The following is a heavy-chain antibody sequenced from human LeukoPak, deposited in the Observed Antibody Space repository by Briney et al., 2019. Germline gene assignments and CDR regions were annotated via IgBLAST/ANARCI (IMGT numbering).Heavy chain of an antibody. CDR3: ARTDYDFWSGNTGGAFDI. CDR2: IIPIFGTA. Sequence: SVKVSCKASGGTFSSYAISWVRQAPGQGLEWMGRIIPIFGTANYAQKFQGRVTITTDESTSTAYMELSSLRSEDAAVYYCARTDYDFWSGNTGGAFDIWGQGTMVTVSS. V-gene: IGHV1-69*05. CDR1: GGTFSSYA. J-gene: IGHJ3*02. D-gene: IGHD3-3*01.